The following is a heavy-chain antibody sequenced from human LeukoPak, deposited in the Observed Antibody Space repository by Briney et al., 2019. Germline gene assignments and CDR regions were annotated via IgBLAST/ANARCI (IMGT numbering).Heavy chain of an antibody. V-gene: IGHV1-18*01. J-gene: IGHJ4*02. CDR2: ISAYNGNT. Sequence: ASVKVSCKASGYTFTSYGISWVRQAPGQGLEWMGWISAYNGNTNYAQKLQGRVTMTTDTSTSTAYMELRSLRSDDTAVYYCAREYYGSGSYYTSDYWGLGTLVTVSS. CDR1: GYTFTSYG. D-gene: IGHD3-10*01. CDR3: AREYYGSGSYYTSDY.